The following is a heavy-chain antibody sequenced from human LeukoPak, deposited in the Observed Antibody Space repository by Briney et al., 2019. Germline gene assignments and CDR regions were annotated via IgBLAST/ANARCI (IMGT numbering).Heavy chain of an antibody. CDR1: GGSFSGYY. D-gene: IGHD2-15*01. V-gene: IGHV4-59*01. CDR2: IYYSGST. J-gene: IGHJ6*03. Sequence: SETLSLTCAVYGGSFSGYYWSWIRQPPGKGLEWIGYIYYSGSTSYNPSLKSRVTISVDTSENQFSLKLSSVTAADTAVYYCARTTEGYCRGRSCYSYYYYMDVWGKGTTVTVSS. CDR3: ARTTEGYCRGRSCYSYYYYMDV.